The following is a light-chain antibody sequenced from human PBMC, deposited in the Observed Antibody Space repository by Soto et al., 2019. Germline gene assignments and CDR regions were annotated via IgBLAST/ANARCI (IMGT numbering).Light chain of an antibody. J-gene: IGKJ3*01. Sequence: DIVMTQSPDSLAVSLGERASINCRSNQSVLYSSNDKSYLAWYQQKPGQPPKLLTYWASSRESGVPARFTGSGSGTEFTLTISSLQAEDVAVYYCQQYFLTPFTFGPGTIVEIK. V-gene: IGKV4-1*01. CDR1: QSVLYSSNDKSY. CDR3: QQYFLTPFT. CDR2: WAS.